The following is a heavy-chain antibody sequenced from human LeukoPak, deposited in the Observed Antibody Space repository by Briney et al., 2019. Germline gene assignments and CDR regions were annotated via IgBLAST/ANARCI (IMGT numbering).Heavy chain of an antibody. CDR3: AKDQSRYFDWLLYGY. CDR1: GFTFSSYA. J-gene: IGHJ4*02. CDR2: ISGSGCST. Sequence: GGSLRLSCAASGFTFSSYAMSWVRQAPGKGLEWVSAISGSGCSTYYADSVKGRFTISRDNSKNTLYLQMNSLSAEDTAVYYCAKDQSRYFDWLLYGYWGQGTLVTVSS. V-gene: IGHV3-23*01. D-gene: IGHD3-9*01.